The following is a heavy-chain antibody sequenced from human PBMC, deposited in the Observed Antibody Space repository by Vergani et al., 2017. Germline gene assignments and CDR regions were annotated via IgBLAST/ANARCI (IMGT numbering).Heavy chain of an antibody. CDR3: AREPSCSGGSCSSLDY. D-gene: IGHD2-15*01. J-gene: IGHJ4*02. Sequence: EVQLVESGGGLVKPGGSLRLSCAASGFTFSSYSMIWVRQAPGKGLEWVSSISSSSSYIYYADSVKGRFTISMDNATNSLYLQMNSLRAEDTAVYYCAREPSCSGGSCSSLDYWGQGTLVTVSS. CDR2: ISSSSSYI. V-gene: IGHV3-21*01. CDR1: GFTFSSYS.